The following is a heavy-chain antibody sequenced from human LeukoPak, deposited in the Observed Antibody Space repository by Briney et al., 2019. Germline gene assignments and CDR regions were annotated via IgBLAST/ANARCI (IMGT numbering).Heavy chain of an antibody. CDR3: ARVASPQSAGTNPRYFQH. D-gene: IGHD6-19*01. J-gene: IGHJ1*01. Sequence: SETLSLTCAVYGGSFSGYYWSWIRQPPGKGLEWIGEINHSGSTNYNPSLKSRVTISVDTSKNQFSLKLSSVTAADTAVYYCARVASPQSAGTNPRYFQHWGQGTLVTVSS. CDR2: INHSGST. CDR1: GGSFSGYY. V-gene: IGHV4-34*01.